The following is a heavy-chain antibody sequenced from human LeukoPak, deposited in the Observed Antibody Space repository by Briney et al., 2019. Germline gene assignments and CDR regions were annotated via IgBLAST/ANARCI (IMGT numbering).Heavy chain of an antibody. V-gene: IGHV3-23*01. CDR3: AKLSVRSGWYGGGYFDY. D-gene: IGHD6-19*01. CDR2: ISGSGGST. CDR1: GFTFSSYG. J-gene: IGHJ4*02. Sequence: GGSLRLSCAASGFTFSSYGMSWVRQAPGKGLEWVSAISGSGGSTYYADSVKGRFTISRDNSKNTLYLQMNSLRAEDTAVYYCAKLSVRSGWYGGGYFDYWGQGTLVTVSS.